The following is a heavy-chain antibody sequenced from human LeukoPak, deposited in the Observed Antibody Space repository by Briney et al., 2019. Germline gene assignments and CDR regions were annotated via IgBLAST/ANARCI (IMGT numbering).Heavy chain of an antibody. Sequence: SQTLSLTCTVSGGSISSGDYYWSWIRQPPGKGLEWIGYIYYSGSTYYNPSLKSRVTISVDTSKNQFSLKLSSVTAAGTAVYYCARGLLWFGELSHAFDIWGQGTMVTVSS. D-gene: IGHD3-10*01. V-gene: IGHV4-30-4*01. CDR3: ARGLLWFGELSHAFDI. CDR2: IYYSGST. CDR1: GGSISSGDYY. J-gene: IGHJ3*02.